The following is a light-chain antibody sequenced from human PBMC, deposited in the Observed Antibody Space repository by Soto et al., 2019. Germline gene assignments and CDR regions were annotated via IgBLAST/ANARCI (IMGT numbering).Light chain of an antibody. J-gene: IGLJ2*01. CDR1: SSDVGSYNL. Sequence: QSVLTQPASVSGSPGQSITISCTGTSSDVGSYNLVSWYQLHPGKAPKLMIYEGTKRPSGVSNRFSGSKSGSTASLTISGLQAEDEADYYCCSYAGSSSYVVFGGGTKLTVL. V-gene: IGLV2-23*01. CDR2: EGT. CDR3: CSYAGSSSYVV.